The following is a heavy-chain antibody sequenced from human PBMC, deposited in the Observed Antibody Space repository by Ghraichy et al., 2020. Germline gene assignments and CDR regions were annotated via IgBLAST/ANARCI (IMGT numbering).Heavy chain of an antibody. D-gene: IGHD4-23*01. V-gene: IGHV4-61*01. CDR2: ISYGGIT. CDR3: ARDSSPLRWFR. J-gene: IGHJ4*02. Sequence: SQTLSLTCSVSGDSLSSSRFYWSWIRQPPGKGLEWIAYISYGGITSYNPSLKSRVIISLDTSKNQFSLKLNSVTAADTAIYYCARDSSPLRWFRWGRGTLVTVSS. CDR1: GDSLSSSRFY.